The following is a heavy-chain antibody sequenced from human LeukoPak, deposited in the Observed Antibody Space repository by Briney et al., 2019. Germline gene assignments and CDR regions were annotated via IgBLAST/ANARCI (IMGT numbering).Heavy chain of an antibody. CDR3: ARTAAAGTTGGAFDI. J-gene: IGHJ3*02. V-gene: IGHV3-48*03. CDR1: GFTFSSYE. CDR2: ISSSGSTI. Sequence: GGSLRLSSAASGFTFSSYEMNWVRHTPGKGVEWVSYISSSGSTIYYADSVKGRFTISRDNAKNSLYLQMNSLRAEDTAVYYCARTAAAGTTGGAFDIWGQGTMVTVSS. D-gene: IGHD6-13*01.